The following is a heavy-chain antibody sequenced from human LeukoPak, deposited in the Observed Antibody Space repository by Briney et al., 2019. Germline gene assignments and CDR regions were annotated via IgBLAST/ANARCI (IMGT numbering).Heavy chain of an antibody. CDR3: AREGNIVLMVYAQNWFDP. V-gene: IGHV4-39*07. D-gene: IGHD2-8*01. J-gene: IGHJ5*02. CDR1: GGSISSSSYY. CDR2: IYYSGST. Sequence: SETLSLTCTVSGGSISSSSYYWGWIRQPPGKGLEWIGSIYYSGSTYYNPSLKSRVTISVDTSKNQFSLKLSSVTAADTAVYYCAREGNIVLMVYAQNWFDPWSQGTLVTVSS.